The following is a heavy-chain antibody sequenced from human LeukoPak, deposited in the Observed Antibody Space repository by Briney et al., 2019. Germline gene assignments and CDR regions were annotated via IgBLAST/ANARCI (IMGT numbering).Heavy chain of an antibody. J-gene: IGHJ3*02. CDR3: AKRGLRFLESGAFDI. V-gene: IGHV3-30*18. CDR1: GFTFSSYG. CDR2: ISYDGSNK. Sequence: GRSLRLSCAASGFTFSSYGMHWVRQAPGKGLEWVAVISYDGSNKYYADSVKGRFTISRDNSKNTLYLQMNSLRAEDTAVYYCAKRGLRFLESGAFDIWGQGTMVTVSS. D-gene: IGHD3-3*01.